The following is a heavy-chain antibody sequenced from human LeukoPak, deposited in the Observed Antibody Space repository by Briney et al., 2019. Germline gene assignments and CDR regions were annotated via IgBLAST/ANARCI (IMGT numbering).Heavy chain of an antibody. CDR3: AREATWGQWYFDH. CDR1: GFIFSNHG. J-gene: IGHJ4*02. CDR2: IARDGGAK. V-gene: IGHV3-30*03. D-gene: IGHD6-19*01. Sequence: GTSLRLSCVASGFIFSNHGMHWVRQAPGEGREWVSVIARDGGAKFYADSVKGRFTLSRDNSKTMFFLQMNFLTVEDTAIYYCAREATWGQWYFDHWGQGTPVTVSS.